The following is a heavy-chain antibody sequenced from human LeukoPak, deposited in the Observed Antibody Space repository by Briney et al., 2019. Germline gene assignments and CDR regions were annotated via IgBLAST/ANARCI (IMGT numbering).Heavy chain of an antibody. CDR3: ARDRWEVLFDC. Sequence: SETLSLTCTVSGGSISSSFYWTWIRQPAGKGLEWIGRVFSTGVTNLNPSLKGRVTMSVDVSKNQFSLKLSSVTAADTAVYFCARDRWEVLFDCWGQGTLVTVSS. CDR1: GGSISSSFY. D-gene: IGHD1-26*01. CDR2: VFSTGVT. J-gene: IGHJ4*02. V-gene: IGHV4-4*07.